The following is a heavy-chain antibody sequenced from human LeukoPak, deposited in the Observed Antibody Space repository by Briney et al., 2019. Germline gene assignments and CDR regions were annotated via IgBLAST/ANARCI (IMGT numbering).Heavy chain of an antibody. CDR2: ISGSGGST. CDR1: GFTFSSYA. CDR3: AKDNGYDFWSGYMDV. V-gene: IGHV3-23*01. D-gene: IGHD3-3*01. J-gene: IGHJ6*04. Sequence: GGSLRLSCAASGFTFSSYAMNWVRQAPGKGLEWVSAISGSGGSTYYADSVKGRFTISRDNSKNTLYLQMNSLRAEDTAVYYCAKDNGYDFWSGYMDVWGKGTTVTVSS.